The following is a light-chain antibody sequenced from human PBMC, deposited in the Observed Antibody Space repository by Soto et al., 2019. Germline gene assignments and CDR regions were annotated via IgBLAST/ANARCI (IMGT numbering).Light chain of an antibody. J-gene: IGLJ7*01. CDR1: SSDVGGYNF. Sequence: QSALTQPASVSGSPGQSITISCTGTSSDVGGYNFVSWYQQHPGKVPKLMIFDVNRRPSGVSDRFSGSKSGNTASLTISWLQAEDEGDFYCCSYTSSSTHVFGSGTQLTVL. V-gene: IGLV2-14*03. CDR3: CSYTSSSTHV. CDR2: DVN.